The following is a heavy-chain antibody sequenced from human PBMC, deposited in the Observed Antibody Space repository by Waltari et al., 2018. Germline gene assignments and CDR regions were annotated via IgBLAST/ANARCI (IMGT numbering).Heavy chain of an antibody. V-gene: IGHV4-4*02. CDR2: VYHSGKT. Sequence: QVQLQESGQGLVKPSGTLSLTCAVSGDSISGNYWWSWVRQSPETGLEWIGQVYHSGKTHYNPSLQSRVTISVDKPKNQFSLNLNSVTAADTAVYYCAGDRAIGLFFDYWGRGTLVTVSS. CDR3: AGDRAIGLFFDY. D-gene: IGHD2-2*01. J-gene: IGHJ4*02. CDR1: GDSISGNYW.